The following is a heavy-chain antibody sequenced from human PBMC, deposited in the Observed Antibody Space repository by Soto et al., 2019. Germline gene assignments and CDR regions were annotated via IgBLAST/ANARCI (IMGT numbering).Heavy chain of an antibody. CDR2: IWYDGSNK. CDR3: SRDSSTLFDY. V-gene: IGHV3-33*01. CDR1: GFTFSSYG. Sequence: QVQLVESGGCVVQPGRTLRLSCAASGFTFSSYGMHWVRQAPGKGLEWVAVIWYDGSNKYYADSVKGRFTISRDNSKNTLYLQMNSRRAEDTAVYYCSRDSSTLFDYWGQGTLVTVSS. D-gene: IGHD2-2*01. J-gene: IGHJ4*02.